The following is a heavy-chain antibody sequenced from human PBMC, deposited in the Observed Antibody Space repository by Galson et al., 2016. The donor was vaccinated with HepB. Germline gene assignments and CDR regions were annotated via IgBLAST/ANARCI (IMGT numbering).Heavy chain of an antibody. J-gene: IGHJ4*02. CDR3: ARGDSSGWGYFDP. D-gene: IGHD6-19*01. CDR1: GFKFSTFE. V-gene: IGHV3-48*03. Sequence: SLRLSCAASGFKFSTFEMNWVRQAPGKGLEWISDITTTGGTVNYADSVRGRFTISRDNARSSVFLQMDSLRPEDTAVYYCARGDSSGWGYFDPWGQGILVTVSS. CDR2: ITTTGGTV.